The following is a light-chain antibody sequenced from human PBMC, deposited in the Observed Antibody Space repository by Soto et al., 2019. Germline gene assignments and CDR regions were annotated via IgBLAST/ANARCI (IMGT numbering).Light chain of an antibody. Sequence: EIVLTQSPGTLSLSPGEIATLSFSASQSVSSSYLAWYQQKPGQAPRLLIYGASSRATGIPDRFSGSGSGTDFTLTISRLEPEDFAVYYCQQYGSSLTWTFGQGTKVDIK. CDR1: QSVSSSY. V-gene: IGKV3-20*01. CDR2: GAS. CDR3: QQYGSSLTWT. J-gene: IGKJ1*01.